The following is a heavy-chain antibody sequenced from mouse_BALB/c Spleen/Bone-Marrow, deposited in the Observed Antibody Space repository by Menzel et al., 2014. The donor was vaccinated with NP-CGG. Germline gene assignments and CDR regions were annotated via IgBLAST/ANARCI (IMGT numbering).Heavy chain of an antibody. D-gene: IGHD1-1*01. V-gene: IGHV3-2*02. J-gene: IGHJ2*01. Sequence: VQLKESGAGLVKPSQSLSLTCTVTGYSITSDYAWNWIRQFPGNKLEWMGYISYSGSTSYNPSLKSRISITRDTSKNQFFLQLNSVTTEDTATYYCARSVYYGSSYVDYWGQGTTLTVSS. CDR2: ISYSGST. CDR3: ARSVYYGSSYVDY. CDR1: GYSITSDYA.